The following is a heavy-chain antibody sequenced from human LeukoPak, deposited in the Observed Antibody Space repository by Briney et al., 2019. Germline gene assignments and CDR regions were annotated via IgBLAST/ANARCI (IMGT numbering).Heavy chain of an antibody. CDR2: ISWDGHST. Sequence: PGGSLRLSCAGSGFSFDDYTMHWVRQAPGKGLEWVSLISWDGHSTYYADSVKGRFTISRDNSKDTVYLQLNSLRAEDTAVYYCAKDSRSLPYCFDFWGQGTLVTVSS. J-gene: IGHJ4*02. CDR3: AKDSRSLPYCFDF. CDR1: GFSFDDYT. V-gene: IGHV3-43*01.